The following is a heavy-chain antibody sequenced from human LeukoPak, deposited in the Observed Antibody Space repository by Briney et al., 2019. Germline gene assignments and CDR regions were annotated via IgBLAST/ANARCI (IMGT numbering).Heavy chain of an antibody. J-gene: IGHJ4*02. CDR1: GFTFSSYA. Sequence: PGGSLRLSCAASGFTFSSYAMNWVRQAPGKGLEWVSGISGSGGNTYYADSVKGRFTISRDNSKNTLYLQMNSLRAEDTAVYYCAKDLLPRNQFDYWGQGTQVTVSS. V-gene: IGHV3-23*01. CDR2: ISGSGGNT. CDR3: AKDLLPRNQFDY. D-gene: IGHD1-14*01.